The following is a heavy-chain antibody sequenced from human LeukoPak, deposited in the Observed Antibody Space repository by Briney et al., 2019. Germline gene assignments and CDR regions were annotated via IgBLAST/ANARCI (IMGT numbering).Heavy chain of an antibody. D-gene: IGHD3-22*01. CDR1: GGSFSGYY. J-gene: IGHJ4*02. V-gene: IGHV4-34*01. CDR3: ARGRRIYYYDSSGYYPFDY. CDR2: INHSGST. Sequence: SETLSLTCAVYGGSFSGYYWSWIRQPPGKGLEWIGEINHSGSTNYNPSLKSRVTISVDTSKDQFSLKLSSVTAADTAVYYCARGRRIYYYDSSGYYPFDYWGQGTLVTVSS.